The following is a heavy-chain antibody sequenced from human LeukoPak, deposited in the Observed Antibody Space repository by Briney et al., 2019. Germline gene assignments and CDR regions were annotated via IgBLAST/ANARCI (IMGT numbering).Heavy chain of an antibody. V-gene: IGHV3-15*01. CDR3: ITEPHDYGDFTFGY. J-gene: IGHJ4*02. Sequence: GGSLRLSCSASDLSFKKVWMSWVRQAPGKGLEWVGRISSKSDGGTTDYAAPVKGRFTISRDDSTNTLSLQMSSLKAEDTALYFCITEPHDYGDFTFGYWGQGTLVTVS. D-gene: IGHD4-17*01. CDR2: ISSKSDGGTT. CDR1: DLSFKKVW.